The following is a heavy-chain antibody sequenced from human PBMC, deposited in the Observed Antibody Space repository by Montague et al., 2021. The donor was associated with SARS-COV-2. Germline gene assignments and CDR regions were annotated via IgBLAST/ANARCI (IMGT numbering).Heavy chain of an antibody. V-gene: IGHV4-59*03. CDR3: ARFVKTGTTSAFDR. CDR1: GASMRGNP. Sequence: SETLSLTCGVFGASMRGNPWSWLRKPPGKGLEWIGDARDTGTTNYNPSVRSRANIFIDTSKAQFSLTLTSVNAADTAVYYCARFVKTGTTSAFDRWGQGTLVIVSS. D-gene: IGHD3-3*02. CDR2: ARDTGTT. J-gene: IGHJ1*01.